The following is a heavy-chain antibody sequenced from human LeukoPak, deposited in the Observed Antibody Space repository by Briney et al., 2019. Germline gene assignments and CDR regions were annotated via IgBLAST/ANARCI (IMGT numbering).Heavy chain of an antibody. D-gene: IGHD2/OR15-2a*01. CDR2: INSDGSWT. CDR1: GNYW. V-gene: IGHV3-74*01. CDR3: VSFYETY. J-gene: IGHJ4*02. Sequence: GGSLRLSCAASGNYWMHWVRQAPGKGLVWVSHINSDGSWTSYADSVKGRFTISKDNAKNTVYLQMNSLRAEDTAVYYCVSFYETYWGRRTLVTVSS.